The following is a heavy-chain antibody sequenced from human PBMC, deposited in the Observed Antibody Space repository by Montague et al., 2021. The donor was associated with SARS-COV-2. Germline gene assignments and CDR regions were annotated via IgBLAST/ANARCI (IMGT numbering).Heavy chain of an antibody. CDR2: IYYSGST. D-gene: IGHD2-15*01. J-gene: IGHJ2*01. V-gene: IGHV4-31*03. CDR1: GGSISGGGYY. Sequence: TLSLTCTVSGGSISGGGYYWSWIRQHPGKGLEWIGYIYYSGSTYYNPSLKSRVTISVDTSKNQFSLKLSSVTAADTAVYYCARVLGGYCSGGSCYRGWYFDLWGHGTLVTVSS. CDR3: ARVLGGYCSGGSCYRGWYFDL.